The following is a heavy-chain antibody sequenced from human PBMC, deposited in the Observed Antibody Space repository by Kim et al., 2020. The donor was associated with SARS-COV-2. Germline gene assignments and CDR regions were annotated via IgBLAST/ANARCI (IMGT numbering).Heavy chain of an antibody. Sequence: SETLSLTCTVSGGSISSSSYYWGWIRQPPGKGLEWIGSIYYSGSTYYNPSLKSRVTISVDTSKNQFSLKLSSVTAADTAVYYCARHVRNYYDSSGYQYNWFDPWGQGTLVTVSS. J-gene: IGHJ5*02. V-gene: IGHV4-39*01. CDR3: ARHVRNYYDSSGYQYNWFDP. CDR1: GGSISSSSYY. D-gene: IGHD3-22*01. CDR2: IYYSGST.